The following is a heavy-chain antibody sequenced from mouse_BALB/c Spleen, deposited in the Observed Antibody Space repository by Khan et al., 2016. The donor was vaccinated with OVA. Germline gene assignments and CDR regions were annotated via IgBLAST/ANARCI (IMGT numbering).Heavy chain of an antibody. CDR2: IDPFSGST. CDR1: GYSFTSYY. Sequence: EVQLQQSGPELMKPGASVKISCRTSGYSFTSYYIHWMMQSHGKSLEWIGYIDPFSGSTTYNQEFKGKAKLTVDKSYSTAYMQLSNLTYDDSAVYYCTRHVYVAWFTYWGQGTLVTVSA. V-gene: IGHV1S135*01. CDR3: TRHVYVAWFTY. J-gene: IGHJ3*01. D-gene: IGHD2-2*01.